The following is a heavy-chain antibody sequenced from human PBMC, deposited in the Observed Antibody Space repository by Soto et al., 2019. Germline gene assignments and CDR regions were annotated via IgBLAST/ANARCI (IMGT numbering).Heavy chain of an antibody. D-gene: IGHD5-12*01. CDR3: ARDFSYRYSGYDFPPYYSYYYGMDV. V-gene: IGHV4-34*01. CDR1: GGSFSGYY. J-gene: IGHJ6*02. CDR2: INHSGST. Sequence: SETLSLTCAVYGGSFSGYYWSWIRQPPGKGLEWIGEINHSGSTNYNPSLKSRVTISVGTSKNQFSLKLSSVTAADTAVYYCARDFSYRYSGYDFPPYYSYYYGMDVWGQGTKVTVSS.